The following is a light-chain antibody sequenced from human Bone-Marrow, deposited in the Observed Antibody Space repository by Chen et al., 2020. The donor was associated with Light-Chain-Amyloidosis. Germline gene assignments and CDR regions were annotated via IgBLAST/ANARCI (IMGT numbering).Light chain of an antibody. CDR3: CSTAGRSTLV. Sequence: QSVLTQPPSMSEAPGQRVTISCTGSRSNLGAGYDVHWYQQLPGTSPKLLIYDSDIRPSGVPDRFSASKSGTSASLSITGLQAADEADYYCCSTAGRSTLVFGGGTTLTVL. V-gene: IGLV1-40*01. J-gene: IGLJ2*01. CDR1: RSNLGAGYD. CDR2: DSD.